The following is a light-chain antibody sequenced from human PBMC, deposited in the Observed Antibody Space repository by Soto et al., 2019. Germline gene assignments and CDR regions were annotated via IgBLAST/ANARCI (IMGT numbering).Light chain of an antibody. CDR2: GAS. Sequence: EIVLTQSPCTLSLSPGERATPSCRASQNVGTNLAWYQQKPGQAPRLLIYGASSRAIGIPDRVSGSGSGTDFTVSISRLEPADFAVYYCQHYINLPLTFGRGTKVEIK. CDR1: QNVGTN. V-gene: IGKV3-20*01. J-gene: IGKJ4*01. CDR3: QHYINLPLT.